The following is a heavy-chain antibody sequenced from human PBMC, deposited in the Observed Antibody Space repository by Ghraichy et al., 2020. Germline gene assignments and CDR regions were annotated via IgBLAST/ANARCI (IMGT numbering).Heavy chain of an antibody. CDR2: ISAYNGNT. Sequence: ASVKVSCKASGYTFTSHGITWVRQAPGQGLEWMGWISAYNGNTNYAQKLQGRVTMTTDTSTSTAYVELRTLRSDDTAVYYCARSRLLRGVIIPSDFDYWGQGTLVTVSS. J-gene: IGHJ4*02. CDR1: GYTFTSHG. V-gene: IGHV1-18*04. D-gene: IGHD3-10*01. CDR3: ARSRLLRGVIIPSDFDY.